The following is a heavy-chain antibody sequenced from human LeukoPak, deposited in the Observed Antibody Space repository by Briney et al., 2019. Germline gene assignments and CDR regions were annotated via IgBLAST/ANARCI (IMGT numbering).Heavy chain of an antibody. V-gene: IGHV1-2*02. D-gene: IGHD3-9*01. CDR3: ARDLRYFDWLLTAPQNYYMDV. CDR2: INPNSGGT. CDR1: GYTFTGYY. J-gene: IGHJ6*03. Sequence: ASVKVSCKASGYTFTGYYMHWVRQAPRQGLEWMGWINPNSGGTNYAQKFQGRVTMTRDTSISTAYMELSRLRSDDTAVYYCARDLRYFDWLLTAPQNYYMDVWGKGTTVTISS.